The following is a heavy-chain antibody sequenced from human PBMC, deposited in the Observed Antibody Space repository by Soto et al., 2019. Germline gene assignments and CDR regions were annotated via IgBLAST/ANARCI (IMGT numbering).Heavy chain of an antibody. CDR2: ISYDGSNK. CDR3: AKGPTPTTKPPFDP. D-gene: IGHD5-12*01. V-gene: IGHV3-30*18. CDR1: GFTFSSYG. Sequence: LRLSCAASGFTFSSYGMHWVRQAPGKGLEWVAVISYDGSNKYYADSVKGRFTISRDNSKNTLYLQLNSLRAEDTAVYYCAKGPTPTTKPPFDPWGQGTLVTVSS. J-gene: IGHJ5*02.